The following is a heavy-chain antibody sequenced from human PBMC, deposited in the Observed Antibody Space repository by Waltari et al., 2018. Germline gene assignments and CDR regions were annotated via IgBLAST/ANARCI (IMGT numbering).Heavy chain of an antibody. J-gene: IGHJ4*02. V-gene: IGHV1-58*01. CDR1: GFTFTSSA. D-gene: IGHD6-19*01. CDR2: IVVGSGNT. CDR3: AALPGGAVATSSTDY. Sequence: QMQLVQSGPEVKKPGTSVKVSCKASGFTFTSSAVPWVRQARGQRLVWIGWIVVGSGNTNYAQKCQERVTITRDMSTSTAYMELSSLRSEDTAVYYCAALPGGAVATSSTDYWGQGTLVTVSS.